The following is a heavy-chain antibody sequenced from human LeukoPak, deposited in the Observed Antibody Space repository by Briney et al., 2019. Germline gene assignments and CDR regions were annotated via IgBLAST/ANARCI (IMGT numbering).Heavy chain of an antibody. J-gene: IGHJ5*02. V-gene: IGHV1-18*01. D-gene: IGHD6-19*01. CDR2: INAYNGDT. CDR3: ARDGSGVWFDP. CDR1: GYTFNTYG. Sequence: ASVKVSCKASGYTFNTYGISWVRQAPGQGLEWMGWINAYNGDTNFAQKFQGRVTMTTDTSTTTAYMELRSLRPDDTAVYYCARDGSGVWFDPWGQGTLVTVSS.